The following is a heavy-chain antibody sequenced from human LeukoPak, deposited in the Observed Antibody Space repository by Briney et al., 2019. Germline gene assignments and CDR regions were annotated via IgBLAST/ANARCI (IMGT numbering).Heavy chain of an antibody. J-gene: IGHJ4*02. V-gene: IGHV3-21*01. D-gene: IGHD3-9*01. Sequence: GGSLRLSCAASRFTFSSYSMNWVRQAPGKGLEWVSSISSSSSYIYYADSVKGRFTISRDNAKNSLYLQMNSLRAEDTAVYYCARSVGILTGYYDYWGQGTLVTVSS. CDR1: RFTFSSYS. CDR3: ARSVGILTGYYDY. CDR2: ISSSSSYI.